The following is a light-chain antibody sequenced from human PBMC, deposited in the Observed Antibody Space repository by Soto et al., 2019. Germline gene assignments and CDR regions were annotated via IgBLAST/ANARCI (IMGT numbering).Light chain of an antibody. CDR2: GAS. V-gene: IGKV3-20*01. Sequence: ENVFTQSPSTLSLSPGEKATRSWWASQSVSRYLAWYQQKPGQAPRLLIYGASSRATGIPDRFSGSGSGTDFTLTISRLEPEDFAVYYCQQYGSSPWTFGQGTKVDIK. J-gene: IGKJ1*01. CDR1: QSVSRY. CDR3: QQYGSSPWT.